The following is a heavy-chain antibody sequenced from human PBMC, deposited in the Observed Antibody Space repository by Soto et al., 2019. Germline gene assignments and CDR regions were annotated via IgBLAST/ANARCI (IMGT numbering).Heavy chain of an antibody. V-gene: IGHV3-30*18. CDR2: ISYDGSDK. D-gene: IGHD3-16*01. CDR3: AKTAGYDYVWGSSGLDP. CDR1: GFTFSSYG. J-gene: IGHJ5*02. Sequence: GGSLRLSCAGTGFTFSSYGMHWVRQAPGKGLEWVAVISYDGSDKYYGDSVKGRFTISRDDTKNTLYLQMNSLRVEDTAIYYCAKTAGYDYVWGSSGLDPWGQGT.